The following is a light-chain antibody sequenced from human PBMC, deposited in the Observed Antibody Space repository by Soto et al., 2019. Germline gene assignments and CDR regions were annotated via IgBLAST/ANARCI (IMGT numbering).Light chain of an antibody. J-gene: IGKJ1*01. Sequence: EIVFTQSPGTLSLSPGEIATLSCMAIQSVHNYLAWYQQKPGQSPRLLIYGASTRATGIPARFSGSGSGTQFTLTISSLQSEDFAVYYCQQYNNWPPAWTFGQGTKVDIK. CDR3: QQYNNWPPAWT. CDR2: GAS. V-gene: IGKV3-15*01. CDR1: QSVHNY.